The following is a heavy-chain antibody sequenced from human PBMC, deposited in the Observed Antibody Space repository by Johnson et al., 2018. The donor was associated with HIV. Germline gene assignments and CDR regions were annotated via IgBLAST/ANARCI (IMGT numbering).Heavy chain of an antibody. CDR2: IKWNGGST. D-gene: IGHD2-2*01. CDR1: GFNFDAHG. Sequence: EVQLVESGGGVVQPGGSLRLSCAASGFNFDAHGMSWVRQAPGKGLEWVSGIKWNGGSTGYADSVKGRFTISRDNAKNSLYLQMNSLRAEDTAVYYCAKTAAADAFDIWGQGTMVTVSS. V-gene: IGHV3-20*04. CDR3: AKTAAADAFDI. J-gene: IGHJ3*02.